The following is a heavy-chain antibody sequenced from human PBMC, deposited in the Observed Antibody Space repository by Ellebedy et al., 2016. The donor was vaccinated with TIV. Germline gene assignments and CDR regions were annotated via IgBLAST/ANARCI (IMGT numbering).Heavy chain of an antibody. Sequence: GESLKISCAASGFSTSGMHWVRQAPGKGLEWVAFTRSDGSTKYYADSVKGRFAISRDSSKNTLDLQMNGLRAEDTALYYCVKGAYPVPTVMAVWGQGTMVIVSS. CDR1: GFSTSG. V-gene: IGHV3-30*02. CDR2: TRSDGSTK. D-gene: IGHD3-16*01. J-gene: IGHJ6*02. CDR3: VKGAYPVPTVMAV.